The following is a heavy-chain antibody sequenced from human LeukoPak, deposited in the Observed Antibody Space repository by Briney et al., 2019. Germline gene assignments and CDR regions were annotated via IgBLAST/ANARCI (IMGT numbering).Heavy chain of an antibody. J-gene: IGHJ6*03. CDR3: ASVRKGYCSSTSCYAKGYYYYYMDV. CDR2: IRYDGSNK. D-gene: IGHD2-2*01. V-gene: IGHV3-30*02. Sequence: GGSLRLSCAASGFTFSSYGMHWVRQAPGKGLEWVAFIRYDGSNKYYADSVKGRFTISRDNSKNTLYLQMNSLRAEDTAVYYCASVRKGYCSSTSCYAKGYYYYYMDVWGKGTTVTISS. CDR1: GFTFSSYG.